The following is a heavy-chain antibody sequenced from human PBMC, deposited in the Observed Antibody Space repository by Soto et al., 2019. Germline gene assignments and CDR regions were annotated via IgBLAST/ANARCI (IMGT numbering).Heavy chain of an antibody. CDR3: ARGDMVRGVITG. J-gene: IGHJ4*02. V-gene: IGHV4-34*01. CDR1: GGSFSGYY. D-gene: IGHD3-10*01. Sequence: SETLSLTCAVYGGSFSGYYWSWIRQPPGKGLEWIGEINHSGSTNYNPSLKSRVTISVDTSKNQSSLKLSSVTAADTAVYYCARGDMVRGVITGWGQGTLVTVSS. CDR2: INHSGST.